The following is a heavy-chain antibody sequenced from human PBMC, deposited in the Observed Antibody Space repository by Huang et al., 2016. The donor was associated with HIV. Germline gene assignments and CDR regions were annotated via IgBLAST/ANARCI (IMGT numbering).Heavy chain of an antibody. CDR3: ATDLGGYSCDY. CDR1: GFSFSHYG. V-gene: IGHV3-30*02. CDR2: IRFDGGNK. D-gene: IGHD2-21*02. Sequence: QEQLVESGGGVVQPGGSLRLSCATSGFSFSHYGMHWVRQAPGKGLEWVAFIRFDGGNKHYADSAKGRFTISRDNSKKMFFLEMNSLRGDDTAFYYCATDLGGYSCDYWGQGALVSVSS. J-gene: IGHJ4*02.